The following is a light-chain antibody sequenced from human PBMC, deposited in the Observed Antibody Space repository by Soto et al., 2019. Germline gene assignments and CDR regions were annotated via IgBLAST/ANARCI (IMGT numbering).Light chain of an antibody. CDR2: DNN. CDR3: QSYDTSLSGWV. V-gene: IGLV1-40*01. J-gene: IGLJ3*02. CDR1: TSNIGAGYI. Sequence: QLVLTQPPSVSGAPGQRVTISCTGSTSNIGAGYILHWYQQLPGTAPKLLIYDNNNRPSGVPDRFSGSKSDTSASLAITGLQAEDEADYYCQSYDTSLSGWVFGGGTKLTVL.